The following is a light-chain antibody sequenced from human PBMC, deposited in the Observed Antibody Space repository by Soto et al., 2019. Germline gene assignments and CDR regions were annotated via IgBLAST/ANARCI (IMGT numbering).Light chain of an antibody. CDR1: QTVPSSY. J-gene: IGKJ3*01. CDR3: QHFDDYPFT. Sequence: IVLTQSPGTLSLSPGERATLSCRASQTVPSSYLAWYQQKPGQAPRLLIYGTSRRATGISDRFSGSGSGTDFTLTISRLEPEDFAVYYCQHFDDYPFTFGPGTKVDI. CDR2: GTS. V-gene: IGKV3-20*01.